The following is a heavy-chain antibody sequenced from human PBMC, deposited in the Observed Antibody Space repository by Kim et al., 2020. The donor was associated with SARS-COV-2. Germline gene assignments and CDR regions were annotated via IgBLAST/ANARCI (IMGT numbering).Heavy chain of an antibody. Sequence: AAVKVSCKASGYTLTTYVMNWVRQAPGQGLEWMGWINTNTGNPTFAQGFTGRFVFSLDTSVSTAYLQISSLKAEDTAVYYCARTFYDSSAYYYVDYWGQGTLVTVSS. CDR2: INTNTGNP. V-gene: IGHV7-4-1*02. J-gene: IGHJ4*02. D-gene: IGHD3-22*01. CDR1: GYTLTTYV. CDR3: ARTFYDSSAYYYVDY.